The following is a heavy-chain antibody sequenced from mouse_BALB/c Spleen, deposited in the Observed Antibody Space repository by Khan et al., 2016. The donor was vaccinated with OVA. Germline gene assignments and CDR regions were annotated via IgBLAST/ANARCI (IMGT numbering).Heavy chain of an antibody. D-gene: IGHD2-10*01. CDR1: GHTFTNYG. V-gene: IGHV9-3-1*01. Sequence: QIQLVQSGPELKKPGETVKISCKASGHTFTNYGMNWVKQAPGKGLKWMGWINTHTGEPTYADCFNGRFAFSLETSASPAFLQINNLTIEDTATYFCARPPYFTYVLDNWGQGTSVTVSS. CDR2: INTHTGEP. J-gene: IGHJ4*01. CDR3: ARPPYFTYVLDN.